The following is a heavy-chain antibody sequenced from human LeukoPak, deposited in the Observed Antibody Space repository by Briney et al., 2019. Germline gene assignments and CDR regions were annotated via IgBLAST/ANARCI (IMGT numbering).Heavy chain of an antibody. V-gene: IGHV3-30-3*01. CDR2: MSYDGNNQ. CDR3: ARDSVKVPSSGPADY. Sequence: PGGPQTLSCALSGFPFSPSSTHWVRQAPDKGLEWVADMSYDGNNQDYAGSVKGRFTISRDNSKSTLYLQMNSLRTEDTAVYYCARDSVKVPSSGPADYWGQGTLVTVSS. CDR1: GFPFSPSS. D-gene: IGHD3-22*01. J-gene: IGHJ4*02.